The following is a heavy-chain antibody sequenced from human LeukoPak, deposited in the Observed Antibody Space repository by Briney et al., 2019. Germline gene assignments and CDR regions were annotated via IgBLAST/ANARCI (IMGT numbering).Heavy chain of an antibody. CDR1: GGSISSYH. D-gene: IGHD2-21*02. V-gene: IGHV4-59*01. CDR2: IYYSGST. CDR3: AREAYCGGDCYSGFDY. Sequence: PSETLSLTCTVSGGSISSYHWSWIRQPPGKGLEWLGYIYYSGSTNYNPSLKSRVTISVDTSKNQFSLKLSSVTAADTAVYYCAREAYCGGDCYSGFDYWGQGTLVTVSS. J-gene: IGHJ4*02.